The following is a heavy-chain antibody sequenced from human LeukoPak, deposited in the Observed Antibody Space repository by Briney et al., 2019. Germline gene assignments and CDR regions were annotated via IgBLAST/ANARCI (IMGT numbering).Heavy chain of an antibody. Sequence: ASVKVSCKASGYTFTSYDINWVRQATGQGLEWMGWMNPNSGNTGYPQEFQGRVTITGNTSISTAYMELSSLRSEDTAVYYCARYAYYDSSGYVDYWGQGTLVTVSS. V-gene: IGHV1-8*03. CDR2: MNPNSGNT. CDR1: GYTFTSYD. J-gene: IGHJ4*02. D-gene: IGHD3-22*01. CDR3: ARYAYYDSSGYVDY.